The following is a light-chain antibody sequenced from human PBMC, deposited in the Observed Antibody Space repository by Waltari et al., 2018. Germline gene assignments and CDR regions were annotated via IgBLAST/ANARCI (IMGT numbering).Light chain of an antibody. CDR1: QGVRSH. CDR3: QQFDGWPYT. J-gene: IGKJ2*01. V-gene: IGKV3-15*01. CDR2: GAS. Sequence: EIVMTQSPATLSVSPGERVTLPCRASQGVRSHLAWYQQQPGQAPRILISGASTRSTGIPAGFRGSGSGAEFTLTISSMQSEDFAVYDCQQFDGWPYTFGQGTKLEIK.